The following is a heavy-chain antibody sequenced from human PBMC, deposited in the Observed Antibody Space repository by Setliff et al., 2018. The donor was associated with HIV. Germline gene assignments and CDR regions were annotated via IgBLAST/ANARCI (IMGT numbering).Heavy chain of an antibody. CDR1: GYTFSNYA. V-gene: IGHV1-3*04. D-gene: IGHD5-18*01. CDR3: ARDMQDNNSFGPNSNLGY. CDR2: INTANANT. J-gene: IGHJ4*02. Sequence: ASVKVSCKSSGYTFSNYALHWVRQAPGQRLEWMGWINTANANTKYSQKFQGRVTITRDTSASAAYMELSSLRSEDTAVYFCARDMQDNNSFGPNSNLGYWGQGTQVTVSS.